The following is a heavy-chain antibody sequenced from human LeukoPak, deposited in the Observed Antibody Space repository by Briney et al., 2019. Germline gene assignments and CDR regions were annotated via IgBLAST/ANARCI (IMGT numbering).Heavy chain of an antibody. CDR2: ISGSGGST. V-gene: IGHV3-23*01. J-gene: IGHJ4*02. CDR1: GFTFSSYA. CDR3: AKDGYDILTCYYVY. D-gene: IGHD3-9*01. Sequence: GGSLRLSCAASGFTFSSYAMSWVRQAPGKGLEWVSAISGSGGSTYYADSVKGRFTISRDNSKNTLYLQMNSLRAEDTAVYYCAKDGYDILTCYYVYWGQGTLVTVSS.